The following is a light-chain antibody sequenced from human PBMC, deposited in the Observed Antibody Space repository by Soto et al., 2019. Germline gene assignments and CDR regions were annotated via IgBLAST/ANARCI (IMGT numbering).Light chain of an antibody. CDR2: DVN. CDR1: RSDIGAYNF. J-gene: IGLJ2*01. V-gene: IGLV2-14*03. CDR3: TSWTTSTTMI. Sequence: QSVLTQPASVSGSPGQSITISCTGTRSDIGAYNFVSWYQQHPGEVPKLILYDVNVRPSGVSNRSSGSKSGNTAALTISGLQAEEEAYYYCTSWTTSTTMIFGGGTKLTVL.